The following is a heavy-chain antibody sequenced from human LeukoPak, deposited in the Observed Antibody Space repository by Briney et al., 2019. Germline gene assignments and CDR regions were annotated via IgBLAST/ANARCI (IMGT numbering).Heavy chain of an antibody. CDR3: ARDNSCSSSSCGNSYMDV. CDR2: INPNSGGT. Sequence: ASVTVSCKASGYTFTGYYIHWVRQAPGQGLEWMGWINPNSGGTNYAQKFQGRVTMTSDTSISTAYMELSGLRSDDTALYYCARDNSCSSSSCGNSYMDVWGKGTTVTVSS. V-gene: IGHV1-2*02. J-gene: IGHJ6*03. CDR1: GYTFTGYY. D-gene: IGHD2-2*01.